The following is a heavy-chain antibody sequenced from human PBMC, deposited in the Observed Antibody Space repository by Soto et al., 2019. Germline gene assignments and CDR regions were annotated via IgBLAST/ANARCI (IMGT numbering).Heavy chain of an antibody. D-gene: IGHD1-1*01. V-gene: IGHV4-4*07. J-gene: IGHJ5*02. CDR3: VRDGTKTLRDWFDP. CDR1: GASISCFY. Sequence: SETLSLTCTVAGASISCFYWSWIRKPAGKGLEWIGRIYATGTTDYNPSLKSRVMMSVDTSKKQFSLKLRSVTAADTAVYYCVRDGTKTLRDWFDPWGQGISVTVSS. CDR2: IYATGTT.